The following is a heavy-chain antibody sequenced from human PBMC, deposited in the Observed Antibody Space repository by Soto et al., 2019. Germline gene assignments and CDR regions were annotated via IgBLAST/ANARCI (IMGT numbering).Heavy chain of an antibody. CDR2: IIPILGIA. J-gene: IGHJ6*02. CDR1: GGTFSSYT. Sequence: ASVKVSCKASGGTFSSYTISWVRQAPGQGLEWMGRIIPILGIANYAQKFQGRVTITADKSTSTAYMELSSLRSEDTAVYYCCGGPGDYYYGMDVWGQGTTVTVSS. CDR3: CGGPGDYYYGMDV. V-gene: IGHV1-69*02. D-gene: IGHD7-27*01.